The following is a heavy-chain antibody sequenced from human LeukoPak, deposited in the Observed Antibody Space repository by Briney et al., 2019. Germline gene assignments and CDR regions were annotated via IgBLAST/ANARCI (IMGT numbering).Heavy chain of an antibody. D-gene: IGHD3-22*01. J-gene: IGHJ4*02. Sequence: GGSLRLSCAASGFTVGSNYMSWVRQAPGRGLEWVSVMYSGGSTYYADSVKGRFTISRDNSKNTLYLQINRLRAEDTAVYYCARASEDSRGHYQGFDSWGQGTLVTVSS. CDR3: ARASEDSRGHYQGFDS. CDR1: GFTVGSNY. CDR2: MYSGGST. V-gene: IGHV3-66*01.